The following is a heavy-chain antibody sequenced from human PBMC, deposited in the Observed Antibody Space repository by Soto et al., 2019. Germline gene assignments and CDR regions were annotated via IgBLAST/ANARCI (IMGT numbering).Heavy chain of an antibody. J-gene: IGHJ6*02. CDR3: VKDFLRSTDGLAG. CDR2: ISWNSAST. Sequence: EVQLVESGGGLVEPGKSLRLSRVVSGFTYEDFAMHWVRQAPGKGLEWVSGISWNSASTGYADSVTGRLTISRDKAKKALDLRMRNLTGDDKALYYCVKDFLRSTDGLAGWGPRTAV. V-gene: IGHV3-9*01. CDR1: GFTYEDFA.